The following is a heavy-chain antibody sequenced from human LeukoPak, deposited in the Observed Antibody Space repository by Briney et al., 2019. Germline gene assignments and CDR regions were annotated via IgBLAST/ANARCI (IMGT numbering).Heavy chain of an antibody. D-gene: IGHD3-22*01. CDR1: GFTFSSYG. Sequence: GGSLRLSCAASGFTFSSYGMHWVRQAPGKGLEWVAFIRYDGSNKYYADSVKGRFTISRDNSKNTLYLQMNSLRAEDTAVYYCAKDGYYYDSSDNYYYYYMDVWGKGTTVTISS. CDR2: IRYDGSNK. CDR3: AKDGYYYDSSDNYYYYYMDV. J-gene: IGHJ6*03. V-gene: IGHV3-30*02.